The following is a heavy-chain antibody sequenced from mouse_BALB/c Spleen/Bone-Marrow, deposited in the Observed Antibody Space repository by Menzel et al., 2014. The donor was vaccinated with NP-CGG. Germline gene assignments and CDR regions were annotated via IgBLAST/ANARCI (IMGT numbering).Heavy chain of an antibody. Sequence: EVKLVESGGGLVQPGGSRKLSCAASGFTFSSFGMHWVRQAPEKGLEWVAYISSGSSTIFYADTVKGRFTISRDNPKNTLFLQMTSLRSEDTAIYYCTRRGNWEDFDYWGQGTTLTVSS. CDR3: TRRGNWEDFDY. CDR1: GFTFSSFG. V-gene: IGHV5-17*02. D-gene: IGHD4-1*01. CDR2: ISSGSSTI. J-gene: IGHJ2*01.